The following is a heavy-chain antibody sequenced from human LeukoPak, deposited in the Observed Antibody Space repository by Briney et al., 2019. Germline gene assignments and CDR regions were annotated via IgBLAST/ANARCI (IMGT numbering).Heavy chain of an antibody. Sequence: PGGSLRLSCAASGFTFSSYSMNWVRQAPGKGLEGVSSISSSSSYIYYADSVKGRFTISRDNAKNSLYLQMNSLRAEDTAVYYCARVRGNTAMVTLDYWGQGTLVTVSS. CDR3: ARVRGNTAMVTLDY. V-gene: IGHV3-21*01. CDR1: GFTFSSYS. CDR2: ISSSSSYI. J-gene: IGHJ4*02. D-gene: IGHD5-18*01.